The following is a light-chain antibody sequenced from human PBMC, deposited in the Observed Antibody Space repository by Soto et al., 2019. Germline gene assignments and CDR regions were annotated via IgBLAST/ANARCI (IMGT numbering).Light chain of an antibody. V-gene: IGKV3-20*01. CDR2: CAS. CDR3: QHSGGTTFT. CDR1: QSVSSSY. Sequence: EIVLTQSPGTLSLSPGEGATLSCRASQSVSSSYIAWYQQRPVQTPSLLIYCASTRATGIPDRFSGSGSGTHFPLTISRLEPGDFAVYYCQHSGGTTFTFGQGTRLEIK. J-gene: IGKJ5*01.